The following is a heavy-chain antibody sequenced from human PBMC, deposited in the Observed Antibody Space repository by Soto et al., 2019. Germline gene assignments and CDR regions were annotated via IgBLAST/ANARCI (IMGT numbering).Heavy chain of an antibody. CDR2: ISGSGDTT. J-gene: IGHJ4*02. Sequence: PGGSLRLSCAASAFTFSGYAMNWVRQAPGKGLEWVSGISGSGDTTYYADSVRGRFTISRDNSKNTLFLQMNSLRAEDTAVYYCANRNVYCTSTSCLLYWGQGTLVTVSS. CDR3: ANRNVYCTSTSCLLY. CDR1: AFTFSGYA. D-gene: IGHD2-2*01. V-gene: IGHV3-23*01.